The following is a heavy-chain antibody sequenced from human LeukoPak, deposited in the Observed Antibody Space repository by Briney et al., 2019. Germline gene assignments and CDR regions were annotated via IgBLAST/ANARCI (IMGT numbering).Heavy chain of an antibody. CDR3: ARGWFGELIWFDY. V-gene: IGHV4-34*01. CDR1: GGSFSDYY. CDR2: INHSGST. D-gene: IGHD3-10*01. J-gene: IGHJ4*02. Sequence: PSETLSLTCAVYGGSFSDYYWSWIRQPPGKGLEWIGEINHSGSTNYNPSLKSRVTISVDTSKNQFSLKLSSVTAADTAVYYCARGWFGELIWFDYWGQGTLVTVSS.